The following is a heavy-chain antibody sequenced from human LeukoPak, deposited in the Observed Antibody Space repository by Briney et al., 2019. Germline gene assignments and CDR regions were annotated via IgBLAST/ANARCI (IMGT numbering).Heavy chain of an antibody. V-gene: IGHV1-2*06. CDR2: INPNSGGT. J-gene: IGHJ5*02. CDR3: ARVALTTPNWFDP. Sequence: GRINPNSGGTNYARKFQGRVTMTRDTSISTAYMELSRLRSDDTAVYYCARVALTTPNWFDPWGQGTLVTVSS. D-gene: IGHD4-11*01.